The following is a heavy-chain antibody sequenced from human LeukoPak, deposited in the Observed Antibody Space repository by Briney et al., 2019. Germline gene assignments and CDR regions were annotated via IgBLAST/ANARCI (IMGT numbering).Heavy chain of an antibody. CDR2: IGSTGTPI. D-gene: IGHD3-10*01. J-gene: IGHJ2*01. CDR3: ARDKRITMVRGVIVEVPHWYFDL. V-gene: IGHV3-48*03. Sequence: GGSLRLSCAASGFTFSSSEMNWGRQAPGKGLEWISYIGSTGTPIYYADSVKGRFTISRDNATNSLYLQMNSLRAEDTAVYYCARDKRITMVRGVIVEVPHWYFDLWGRGTLVTVSS. CDR1: GFTFSSSE.